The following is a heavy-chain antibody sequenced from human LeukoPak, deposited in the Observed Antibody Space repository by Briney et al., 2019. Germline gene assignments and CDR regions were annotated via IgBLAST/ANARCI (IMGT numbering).Heavy chain of an antibody. CDR3: AREDCSSTSCYRGLFDY. V-gene: IGHV4-59*01. D-gene: IGHD2-2*01. Sequence: SETLSLTCTVSGGSISSYYWSWIRQPPGKGLEWIGYIYYSGSTNYNPSLKSRATISVDTSKNQFSLKLSSVTAADTAVYYCAREDCSSTSCYRGLFDYWGQGTLVTVSS. CDR2: IYYSGST. J-gene: IGHJ4*02. CDR1: GGSISSYY.